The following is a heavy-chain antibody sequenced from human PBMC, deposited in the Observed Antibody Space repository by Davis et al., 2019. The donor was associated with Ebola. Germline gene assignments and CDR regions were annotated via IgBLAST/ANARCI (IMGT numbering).Heavy chain of an antibody. CDR1: GAFVSSGGYS. D-gene: IGHD3-22*01. Sequence: SETLSLTCVVSGAFVSSGGYSWIWIRQPPGKGLEWIGNYYYTGSTYYSPSFQGQVTISADKSISTAYLQWSSLKASDTAMYYCARPKYYDSSGYLSLAFDIWGQGTMVTVSS. CDR3: ARPKYYDSSGYLSLAFDI. J-gene: IGHJ3*02. V-gene: IGHV4-30-4*07. CDR2: YYYTGST.